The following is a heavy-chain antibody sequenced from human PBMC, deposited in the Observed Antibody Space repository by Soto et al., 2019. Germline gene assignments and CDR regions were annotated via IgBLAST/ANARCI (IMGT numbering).Heavy chain of an antibody. CDR3: ASPSNGLRLGELSDAFDI. CDR1: GFTVSSNY. CDR2: IYSGGST. J-gene: IGHJ3*02. D-gene: IGHD3-16*02. V-gene: IGHV3-53*01. Sequence: GGSLRLSCAASGFTVSSNYMSWVRQAPGKGLGWVSVIYSGGSTYYADSVKGRFTISRDNSKNTLYLQMNSLRAEDTAVYYCASPSNGLRLGELSDAFDIWGQGTMVTVS.